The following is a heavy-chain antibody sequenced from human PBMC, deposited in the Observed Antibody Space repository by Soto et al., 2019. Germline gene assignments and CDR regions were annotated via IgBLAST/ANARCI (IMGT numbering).Heavy chain of an antibody. CDR2: IYYSGST. Sequence: KPSETLSLTCTVSGGSISSGDYYWSWIRQPPGKGLEWIGYIYYSGSTYYNPSLKSRVTISVDTSKNQFSLKLSSVTAADTAVYYCARGQPELGGGAFDYWGQGTLVTVSS. J-gene: IGHJ4*02. D-gene: IGHD3-10*01. CDR3: ARGQPELGGGAFDY. V-gene: IGHV4-30-4*01. CDR1: GGSISSGDYY.